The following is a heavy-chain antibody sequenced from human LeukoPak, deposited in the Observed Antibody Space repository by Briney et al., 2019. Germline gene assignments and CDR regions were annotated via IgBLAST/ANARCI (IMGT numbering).Heavy chain of an antibody. Sequence: ASVKVSCKASGYTFTGYYMHWVRQAPGQGLEWMGWINPNSGGTNYAQKFQGRVTMTRDTSISTAYMELSRLRSDDTAVYYCARDDELDFRFDYWGQGTLVTVSS. V-gene: IGHV1-2*02. CDR3: ARDDELDFRFDY. J-gene: IGHJ4*02. D-gene: IGHD6-13*01. CDR2: INPNSGGT. CDR1: GYTFTGYY.